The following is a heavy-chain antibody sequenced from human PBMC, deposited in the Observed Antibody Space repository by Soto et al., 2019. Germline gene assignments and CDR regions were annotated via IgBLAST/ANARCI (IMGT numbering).Heavy chain of an antibody. D-gene: IGHD5-18*01. CDR1: GGSISSGGYS. V-gene: IGHV4-30-2*01. J-gene: IGHJ4*02. CDR3: ARDQGRWAMVY. Sequence: QLQLQESGSGLVKPSQTLSLTCAVSGGSISSGGYSWSWIRQPPGKGLEWIGYIYHSGSTYYNPSRKNRVTISVDRSKNQFYLKLRSVTAADTAVYYCARDQGRWAMVYWGQGTLVTVSS. CDR2: IYHSGST.